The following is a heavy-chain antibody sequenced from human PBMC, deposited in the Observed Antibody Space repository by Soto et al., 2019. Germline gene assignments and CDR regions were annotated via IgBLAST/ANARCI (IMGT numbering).Heavy chain of an antibody. D-gene: IGHD3-9*01. CDR1: GYTFSRYG. CDR3: ARSETDYSRFDY. V-gene: IGHV1-18*01. Sequence: ASVKVSCKASGYTFSRYGISWVRRAPGQGLEWMGWISAYTGDTNYAQKLQGRVTMTTDTSTGTVYMELRSLRSDDTAVYYCARSETDYSRFDYWGQGTLVTVSS. J-gene: IGHJ4*02. CDR2: ISAYTGDT.